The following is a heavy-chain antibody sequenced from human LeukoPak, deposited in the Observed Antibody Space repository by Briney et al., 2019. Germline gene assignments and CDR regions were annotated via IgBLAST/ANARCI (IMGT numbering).Heavy chain of an antibody. CDR2: INHGGST. CDR1: GGSFSGYY. D-gene: IGHD6-19*01. Sequence: SETLSLTCAVYGGSFSGYYWSWIRQPPGKGLEWIGEINHGGSTNYNPSLKSRVTISVDTSKNQFSLKLSSVTAADTAVYYCAKVPEQTVAGTSFDYWGQGALVTVSS. V-gene: IGHV4-34*01. CDR3: AKVPEQTVAGTSFDY. J-gene: IGHJ4*02.